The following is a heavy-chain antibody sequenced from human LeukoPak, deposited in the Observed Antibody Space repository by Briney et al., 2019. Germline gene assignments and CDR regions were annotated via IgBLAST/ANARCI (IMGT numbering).Heavy chain of an antibody. J-gene: IGHJ5*02. CDR1: GGSISSYY. Sequence: SETLSLTCTVSGGSISSYYWSWIRQPPRKGLEWIGYIYYSGSTNYNPSLKSRVTISLDTSKNQFSLKLSSVTAADTAVYYCARAYDYVWGSYRYTAGNWFDPWGQGTLVTVSS. V-gene: IGHV4-59*01. CDR3: ARAYDYVWGSYRYTAGNWFDP. D-gene: IGHD3-16*02. CDR2: IYYSGST.